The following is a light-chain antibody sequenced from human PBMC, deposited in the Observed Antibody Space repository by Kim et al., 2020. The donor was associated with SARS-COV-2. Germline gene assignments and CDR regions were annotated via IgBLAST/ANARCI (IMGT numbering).Light chain of an antibody. J-gene: IGKJ5*01. CDR2: GAS. V-gene: IGKV1-16*02. CDR1: QDIKNN. Sequence: DIQMTQSPSSLSASVGDRVTMTCRASQDIKNNLVWFQQKPGKAPRSLIYGASSLQSGVPSKFSGSGSGTDFTLTIYSLQPEDFATYYCQQYQSYPVTFGQGTRLEIK. CDR3: QQYQSYPVT.